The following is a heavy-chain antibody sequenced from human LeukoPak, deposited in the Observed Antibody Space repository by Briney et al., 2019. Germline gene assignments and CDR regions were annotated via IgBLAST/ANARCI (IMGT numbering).Heavy chain of an antibody. D-gene: IGHD6-13*01. CDR3: ASGGRISAANWFDP. CDR2: VYPSGRT. Sequence: SETLSLTCTVSGGSISTYYWSWIRQPAGKGLEWIGRVYPSGRTSYNPFLENRVTMSVDTSKKQFSLKLRSVTAADTAVYYCASGGRISAANWFDPWGQGTLVTVSS. J-gene: IGHJ5*02. CDR1: GGSISTYY. V-gene: IGHV4-4*07.